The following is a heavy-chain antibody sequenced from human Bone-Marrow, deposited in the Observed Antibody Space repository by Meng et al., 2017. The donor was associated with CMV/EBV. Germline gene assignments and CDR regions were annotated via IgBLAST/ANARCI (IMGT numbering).Heavy chain of an antibody. CDR2: ISWNSGSI. J-gene: IGHJ5*02. V-gene: IGHV3-9*01. CDR3: AKDFGFDP. CDR1: GFTFDDYA. Sequence: SLKISCAASGFTFDDYAMHWVRQAPGKGLEWVSGISWNSGSIGYADSVKGRFTISRDNAKNSLYLQMNSLRAEDPALYYCAKDFGFDPWGQGTLVTVSS.